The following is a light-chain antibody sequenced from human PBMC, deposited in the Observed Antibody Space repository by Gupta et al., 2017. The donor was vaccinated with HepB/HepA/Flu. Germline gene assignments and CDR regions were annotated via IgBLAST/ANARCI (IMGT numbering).Light chain of an antibody. Sequence: EIVLTQSPATLSLSPGERSTLSCRASQSVSSYLAWYQQKPGQAPRLLIYDASNSARGIPDTFSGSRSGTDFTLTSSSRVNEDLAVYFWQQRGNLITFGGGTRLEMK. CDR3: QQRGNLIT. CDR2: DAS. V-gene: IGKV3-11*01. CDR1: QSVSSY. J-gene: IGKJ4*01.